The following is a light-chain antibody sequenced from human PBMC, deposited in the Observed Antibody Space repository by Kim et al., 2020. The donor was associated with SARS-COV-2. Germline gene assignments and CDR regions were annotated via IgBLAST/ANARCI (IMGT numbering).Light chain of an antibody. Sequence: SHELTQPPSVSVSPGQPASITCSGDKLGDKYVCWYQQKPGQSPVLVMYQDNKRPSGIPERFSGSNSGNTATLTISGTQAMDEADYYCQAWDRTTMVFGGGTQLTVL. V-gene: IGLV3-1*01. CDR3: QAWDRTTMV. CDR2: QDN. J-gene: IGLJ2*01. CDR1: KLGDKY.